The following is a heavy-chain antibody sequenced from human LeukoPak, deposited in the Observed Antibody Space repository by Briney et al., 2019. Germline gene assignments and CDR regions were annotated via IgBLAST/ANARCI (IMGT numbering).Heavy chain of an antibody. CDR2: ISAYNGNT. Sequence: ASVKVSCKASGYTFTSYGISWVRPAPGQGLEWMGWISAYNGNTNYAQKLQGRVTMTTDTSTSTAYMELRSLRSDDTAVYYCARPITIFGVVIFDAFDIWGQGTMVTVSS. J-gene: IGHJ3*02. V-gene: IGHV1-18*01. CDR3: ARPITIFGVVIFDAFDI. D-gene: IGHD3-3*01. CDR1: GYTFTSYG.